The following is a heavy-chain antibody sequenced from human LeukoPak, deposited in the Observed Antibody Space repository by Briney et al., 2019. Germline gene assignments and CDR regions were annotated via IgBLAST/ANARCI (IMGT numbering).Heavy chain of an antibody. D-gene: IGHD3-22*01. Sequence: SGTLSLTCGVSGGSISGTNWWSWVRQPPGQGLEWIGEISLAGQTKYNPSLNGRVTMSLDKSSNQLCLNLTSVTAADTAVYYCARGLQDSSGYYPRHSNWFDPWGQGTLVTVSS. CDR3: ARGLQDSSGYYPRHSNWFDP. J-gene: IGHJ5*02. V-gene: IGHV4-4*02. CDR1: GGSISGTNW. CDR2: ISLAGQT.